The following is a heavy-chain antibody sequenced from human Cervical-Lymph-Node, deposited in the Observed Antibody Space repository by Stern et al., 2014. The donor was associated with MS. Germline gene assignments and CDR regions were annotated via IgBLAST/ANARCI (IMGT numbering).Heavy chain of an antibody. CDR1: GFIFNSYA. Sequence: MQLVESGGGVVQPGRSLRLSCAASGFIFNSYAMLWVRQAQGKGLEWVALISYDGNTQYYADSVKGRFTVSRDDSKNTLYLQMNSLRAEDTAVYYCGKGVSLDTAMLDFWGPGTLVTVSS. D-gene: IGHD5-18*01. CDR3: GKGVSLDTAMLDF. CDR2: ISYDGNTQ. J-gene: IGHJ4*02. V-gene: IGHV3-30*04.